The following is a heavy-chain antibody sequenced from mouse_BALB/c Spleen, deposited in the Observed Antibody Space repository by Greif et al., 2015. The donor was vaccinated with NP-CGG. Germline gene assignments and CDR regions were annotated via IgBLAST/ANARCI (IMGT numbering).Heavy chain of an antibody. D-gene: IGHD6-1*01. V-gene: IGHV1-7*01. J-gene: IGHJ3*01. CDR2: INPSTGYT. Sequence: QVQLQQPGAELAKPGASVKMSCKASGYTFTSYWMHWVKQRPGQGLEWIGYINPSTGYTEYNQKFKDKATLTADKSSSTAYMQLSSLTSEDSAVYYCARPNPSWFAYWGQGTLVTVSA. CDR1: GYTFTSYW. CDR3: ARPNPSWFAY.